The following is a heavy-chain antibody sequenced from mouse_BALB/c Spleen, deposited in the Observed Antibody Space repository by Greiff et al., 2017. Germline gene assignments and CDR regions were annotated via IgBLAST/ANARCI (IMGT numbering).Heavy chain of an antibody. V-gene: IGHV14-1*02. CDR3: ARGGLPPYYFDY. J-gene: IGHJ2*01. Sequence: VQLQQSGAELVRPGALVKLSCTASGFTITDYYMHWVQQRPEQGLEWIGWIDPENGNTIYDPKFQGKASITADTSSNTAYLQLSSLTSEDTAVYYCARGGLPPYYFDYWGQGTTLTVSS. CDR1: GFTITDYY. D-gene: IGHD2-4*01. CDR2: IDPENGNT.